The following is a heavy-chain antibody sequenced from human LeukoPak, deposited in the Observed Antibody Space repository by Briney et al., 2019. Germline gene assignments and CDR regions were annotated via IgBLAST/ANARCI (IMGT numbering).Heavy chain of an antibody. CDR3: ARDSAAAGGLSFDY. J-gene: IGHJ4*02. D-gene: IGHD6-13*01. CDR1: GYTFIGYY. Sequence: GASVKVSCKASGYTFIGYYMHWVRQAPGQGLGWMGRINLNSGGTKYAQKFQGRVTLTRDTTITTAYMELSRLRSDDTAVYYCARDSAAAGGLSFDYWGQGTLATVSS. V-gene: IGHV1-2*06. CDR2: INLNSGGT.